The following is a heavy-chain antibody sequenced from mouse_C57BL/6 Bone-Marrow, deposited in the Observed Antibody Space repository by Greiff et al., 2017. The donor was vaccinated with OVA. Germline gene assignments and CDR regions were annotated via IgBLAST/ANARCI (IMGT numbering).Heavy chain of an antibody. CDR1: GYTFTSYW. D-gene: IGHD3-2*02. J-gene: IGHJ4*01. CDR2: IHPSDSDT. CDR3: AIEGDSSGYLYYAMDD. Sequence: QVQLQQPGAELVKPGASVKVSCKASGYTFTSYWMHWVKQRPGQGLEWIGRIHPSDSDTNYNQKFKGKATLTVDKSSSTAYMQLSRLTSEDSAVYYCAIEGDSSGYLYYAMDDWGQGTSVTVSS. V-gene: IGHV1-74*01.